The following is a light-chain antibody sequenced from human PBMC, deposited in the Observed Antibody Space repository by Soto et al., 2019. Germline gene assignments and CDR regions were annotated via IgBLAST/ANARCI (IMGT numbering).Light chain of an antibody. CDR3: KLYDGSHTYV. J-gene: IGLJ1*01. V-gene: IGLV2-8*01. CDR1: KNDIGVYDF. Sequence: QSALTQPPSASGSPGQSVTISCNGTKNDIGVYDFVSWYHHHPGKAPRLIIYEVVERPSGVPDRFSGSKSGNTASLTVSGLQAADEAHYFCKLYDGSHTYVFASGPK. CDR2: EVV.